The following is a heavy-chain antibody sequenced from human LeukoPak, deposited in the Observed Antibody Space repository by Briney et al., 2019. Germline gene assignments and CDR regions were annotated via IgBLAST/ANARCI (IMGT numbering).Heavy chain of an antibody. Sequence: GGSLRLSCAASGFTFSSYAMPWVRQAPGKGLEYVSAISSNGGSTYYANSVKGRFTISRDNSKNTLYLQMGSLRAEDMAVYYCARGDCSSTSCYYFDYWGQGTLVTVSS. CDR1: GFTFSSYA. CDR3: ARGDCSSTSCYYFDY. CDR2: ISSNGGST. D-gene: IGHD2-2*01. J-gene: IGHJ4*02. V-gene: IGHV3-64*01.